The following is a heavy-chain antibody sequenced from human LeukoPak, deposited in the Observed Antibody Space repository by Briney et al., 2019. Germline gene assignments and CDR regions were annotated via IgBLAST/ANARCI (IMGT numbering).Heavy chain of an antibody. Sequence: ASVKVSCKVSGYTLTELSMHWVRQAPGKGLEWMGGFDPEDGETIYAQKFQGRVTMTEDTSTDTAYMELSSLRSEDTAVYYCATPTATHSSSWYSRGWFDPWGQGTLVTVSS. CDR2: FDPEDGET. D-gene: IGHD6-13*01. V-gene: IGHV1-24*01. J-gene: IGHJ5*02. CDR1: GYTLTELS. CDR3: ATPTATHSSSWYSRGWFDP.